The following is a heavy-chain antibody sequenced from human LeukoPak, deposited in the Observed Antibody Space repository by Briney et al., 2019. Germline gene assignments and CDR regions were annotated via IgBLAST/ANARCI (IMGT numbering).Heavy chain of an antibody. Sequence: SVKVSCKASGGTFSSYAISWVRQAPGQGLEWMGGIIPIFGTANYAQKFQGRVTMTRTTSTSTAYMELSSLRAEDTAVYFCARAVSSDYGNYYYGMDVWGQGTTVTVSS. CDR2: IIPIFGTA. V-gene: IGHV1-69*05. CDR3: ARAVSSDYGNYYYGMDV. D-gene: IGHD4-17*01. CDR1: GGTFSSYA. J-gene: IGHJ6*02.